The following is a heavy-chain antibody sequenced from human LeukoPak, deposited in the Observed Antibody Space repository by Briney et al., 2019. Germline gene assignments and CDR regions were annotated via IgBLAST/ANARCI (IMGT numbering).Heavy chain of an antibody. D-gene: IGHD1-26*01. CDR3: ARGSGGVGASLPY. Sequence: SGGSLGLSCAASGFTFSSYSMNWVRQAPGKGLEWVSYISSTNTIYYADSVKGRFTISRDNAKNSLYLQMNSLRAEDTAMYYCARGSGGVGASLPYWGQGALVTVSS. CDR2: ISSTNTI. CDR1: GFTFSSYS. J-gene: IGHJ4*02. V-gene: IGHV3-48*01.